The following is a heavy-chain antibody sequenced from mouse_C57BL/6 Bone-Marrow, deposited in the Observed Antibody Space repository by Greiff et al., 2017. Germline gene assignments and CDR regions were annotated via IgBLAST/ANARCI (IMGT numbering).Heavy chain of an antibody. V-gene: IGHV1-9*01. D-gene: IGHD2-4*01. CDR1: GYTFTGYW. CDR3: ARYDYDPFSYYAMDY. CDR2: ILPGSGST. Sequence: QVQLQQPGAELMMPGASVKLSCKATGYTFTGYWIEWVKQRPGHGLEWIGEILPGSGSTNYNEKFKGKATFTADTSSNTAYMPLSSLTTEDSSIYYCARYDYDPFSYYAMDYWGQGTSVTVSS. J-gene: IGHJ4*01.